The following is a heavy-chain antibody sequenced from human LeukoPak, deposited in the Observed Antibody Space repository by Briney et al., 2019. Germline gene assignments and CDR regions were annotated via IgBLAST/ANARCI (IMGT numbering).Heavy chain of an antibody. J-gene: IGHJ4*02. Sequence: SETLSLTSTVPGGSISSYYWSWIRQPPRKGLEWIGYIYYSGSTNYNPSLQSRATISVDTSKTQFSLKLRSVAAALTTVHYCTTEVEAPRVNDSFDYWGQGTLVTVSS. CDR1: GGSISSYY. CDR2: IYYSGST. V-gene: IGHV4-59*01. D-gene: IGHD5-18*01. CDR3: TTEVEAPRVNDSFDY.